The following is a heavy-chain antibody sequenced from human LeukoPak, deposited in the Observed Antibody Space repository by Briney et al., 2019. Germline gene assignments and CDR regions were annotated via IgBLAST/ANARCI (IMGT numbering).Heavy chain of an antibody. CDR3: ARGEQVVGTRD. V-gene: IGHV1-69*04. J-gene: IGHJ4*02. Sequence: SVKVSCKASGGTFSSYAISWVRQAPGQGLEWMGRIIPILGIANYTQKFQGRVTITADKSTSTAYMELSSLRSEDTAVYYCARGEQVVGTRDWGQGTLVTVSS. CDR2: IIPILGIA. D-gene: IGHD2-2*01. CDR1: GGTFSSYA.